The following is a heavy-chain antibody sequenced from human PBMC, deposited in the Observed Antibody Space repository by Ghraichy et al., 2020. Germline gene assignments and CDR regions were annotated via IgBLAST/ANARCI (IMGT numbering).Heavy chain of an antibody. D-gene: IGHD2-2*01. CDR2: ICYSGST. J-gene: IGHJ3*02. V-gene: IGHV4-31*03. CDR1: GGSISSGGYY. CDR3: ARESYCSSTSCYPSDAFDI. Sequence: SETLSLTCTVSGGSISSGGYYWSWIRQHPEKGLEWVGYICYSGSTYYNPSLKSRVTISVDTSKNHFSLKLSSVTAADTAVYYCARESYCSSTSCYPSDAFDIWGQGTMVTVSS.